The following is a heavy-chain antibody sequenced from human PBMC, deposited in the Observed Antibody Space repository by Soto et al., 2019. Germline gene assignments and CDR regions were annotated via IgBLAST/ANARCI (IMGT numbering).Heavy chain of an antibody. Sequence: GXSVKVSCKASVYTFTSYYMHWVRQAPGQGLEWMGIINPSGGSTSYAQKFQGRVTMTRDTSTSTVYMELSSLRSEDTAVYYCARKSVNDSSGYSLGYRGQGTLVTVS. CDR2: INPSGGST. V-gene: IGHV1-46*01. J-gene: IGHJ4*02. D-gene: IGHD3-22*01. CDR3: ARKSVNDSSGYSLGY. CDR1: VYTFTSYY.